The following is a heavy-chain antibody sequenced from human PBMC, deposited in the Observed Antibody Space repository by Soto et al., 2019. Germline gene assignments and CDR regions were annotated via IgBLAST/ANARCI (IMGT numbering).Heavy chain of an antibody. Sequence: GASVKVSCKASGYTFTGYYMHWVRQAPGQGLEWMGWINPNSGGTNYAQKFQGWVTMTRDTSISTAYMELSRLRSDDTAVYYCARGPLWRYQERFAEYFQHWGQGTLVTVSS. J-gene: IGHJ1*01. V-gene: IGHV1-2*04. CDR1: GYTFTGYY. CDR2: INPNSGGT. CDR3: ARGPLWRYQERFAEYFQH. D-gene: IGHD2-21*01.